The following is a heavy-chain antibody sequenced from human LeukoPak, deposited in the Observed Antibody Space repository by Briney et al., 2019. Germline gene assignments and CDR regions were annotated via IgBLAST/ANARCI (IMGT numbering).Heavy chain of an antibody. Sequence: GGSLRLSCTASGFTFGSYAMNWVRQAPGKGLEWVSGIGAGGTFTYYADSVKGRFTISRDNSRNTLYLQMNSLKAEDTAVYYCAKPTSSLAAAGFDCWGQGTLVTVSS. D-gene: IGHD6-13*01. CDR1: GFTFGSYA. J-gene: IGHJ4*02. CDR3: AKPTSSLAAAGFDC. V-gene: IGHV3-23*01. CDR2: IGAGGTFT.